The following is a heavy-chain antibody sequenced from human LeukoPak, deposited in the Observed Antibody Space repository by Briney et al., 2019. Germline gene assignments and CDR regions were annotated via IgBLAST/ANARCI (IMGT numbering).Heavy chain of an antibody. J-gene: IGHJ4*02. CDR3: ARVGHSYGSPCYFDY. D-gene: IGHD5-18*01. V-gene: IGHV3-23*01. CDR1: GLTFSSYA. Sequence: QPGGSLRLSCAASGLTFSSYAMNWVRQAPGKGLEWVSAISGSGGNTYYADSVKGRFTISRDNSKNTLYLQMNSLRDEDTAVYYCARVGHSYGSPCYFDYWGQGTLVTVSS. CDR2: ISGSGGNT.